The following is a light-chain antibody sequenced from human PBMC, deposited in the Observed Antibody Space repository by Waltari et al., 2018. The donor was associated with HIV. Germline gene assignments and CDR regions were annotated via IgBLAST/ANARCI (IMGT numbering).Light chain of an antibody. CDR3: QVWESSSSHSYV. Sequence: SYVLTQPPSVSVAPGQTARISCGGNNIGSKTVNWYRQRPGQAPVLVVYDDSVRPSGIPERFSGSNSGNTATLTIGLVEAGDEADYYCQVWESSSSHSYVFGTGTTVTVL. J-gene: IGLJ1*01. CDR1: NIGSKT. V-gene: IGLV3-21*02. CDR2: DDS.